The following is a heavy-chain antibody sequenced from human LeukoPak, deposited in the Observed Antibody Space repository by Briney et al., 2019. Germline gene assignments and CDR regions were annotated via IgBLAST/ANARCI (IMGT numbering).Heavy chain of an antibody. D-gene: IGHD2-2*01. CDR2: IKADGSEK. Sequence: GGSLRLSCEASGFTFSNYWMTWVRQAPGKGLEWVANIKADGSEKHYVDSVKGRFTISRDNAKNSLYLQMNSLRAEDTAVYYCARDLYPYAPFDYWGQGTLVTVSS. V-gene: IGHV3-7*01. CDR1: GFTFSNYW. CDR3: ARDLYPYAPFDY. J-gene: IGHJ4*02.